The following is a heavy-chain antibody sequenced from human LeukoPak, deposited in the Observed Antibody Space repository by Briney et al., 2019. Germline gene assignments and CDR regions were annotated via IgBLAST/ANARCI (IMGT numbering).Heavy chain of an antibody. V-gene: IGHV4-59*01. CDR1: GGSIRSYY. Sequence: SETLSLTCTVSGGSIRSYYWSWIRQPPGKGLEWIGYIWFSGSTSYNPSLKSRVTISVDRSNNQFSLKLSSVAAADTAVYYCARPYDTNFDYWGQGTLATVSS. CDR2: IWFSGST. D-gene: IGHD3-3*01. CDR3: ARPYDTNFDY. J-gene: IGHJ4*02.